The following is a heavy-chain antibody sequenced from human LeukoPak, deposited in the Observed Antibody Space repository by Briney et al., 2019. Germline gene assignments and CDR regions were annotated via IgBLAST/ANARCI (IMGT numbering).Heavy chain of an antibody. CDR1: GGSISSYY. D-gene: IGHD4-23*01. V-gene: IGHV4-59*08. J-gene: IGHJ4*02. Sequence: SETLSLTCTVSGGSISSYYWSWIRQPPGKGLEWIGYIYYSGSTSYNPSLKSRVTISVDTSKNQFSLKLSSVTAADTAVYYCARHSPYGGNSGYFDYWGQGTLVTVSS. CDR2: IYYSGST. CDR3: ARHSPYGGNSGYFDY.